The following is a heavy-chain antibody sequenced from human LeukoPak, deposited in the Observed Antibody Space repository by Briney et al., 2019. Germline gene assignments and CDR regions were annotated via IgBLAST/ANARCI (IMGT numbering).Heavy chain of an antibody. CDR1: GGSFSGYY. CDR2: INHSGST. Sequence: PSETLSLTCAVYGGSFSGYYWSWIRQPPGKGLEWIGEINHSGSTYYNPSLKSRVTISVDTSKNQFSLKLSSVTAADTAVYYCARGLRRVATISPYYYYGMDIWGQGTTVTVSS. CDR3: ARGLRRVATISPYYYYGMDI. D-gene: IGHD5-12*01. J-gene: IGHJ6*02. V-gene: IGHV4-34*01.